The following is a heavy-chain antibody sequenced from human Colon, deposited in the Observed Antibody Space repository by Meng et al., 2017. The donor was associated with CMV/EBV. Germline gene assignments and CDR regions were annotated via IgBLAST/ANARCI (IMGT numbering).Heavy chain of an antibody. Sequence: QMQLKESGPGLVKPAETLSLTCTASGVPISSGSHSWAWFRQPPGKRLEWIGSMYFSGIADYNPSLKSRVTISLHATQKQFSLRLTSVTAADSAVYFCARDLTNKWFYYWGQGTLVTVSS. D-gene: IGHD1-26*01. CDR2: MYFSGIA. V-gene: IGHV4-39*07. CDR3: ARDLTNKWFYY. J-gene: IGHJ4*02. CDR1: GVPISSGSHS.